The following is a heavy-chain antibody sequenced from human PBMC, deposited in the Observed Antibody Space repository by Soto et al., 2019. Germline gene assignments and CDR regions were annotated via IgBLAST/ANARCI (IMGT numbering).Heavy chain of an antibody. V-gene: IGHV5-51*01. J-gene: IGHJ4*02. Sequence: GESLKISCKGSGYSFTGYLIGWVRQMPGRGLEWMGIIYPADSDTRYSQSFQGQVTISADKSISTAYLQWSSLKASDTAMYGGARQATYSSSWPDWGQGTLVTVSS. D-gene: IGHD6-13*01. CDR3: ARQATYSSSWPD. CDR2: IYPADSDT. CDR1: GYSFTGYL.